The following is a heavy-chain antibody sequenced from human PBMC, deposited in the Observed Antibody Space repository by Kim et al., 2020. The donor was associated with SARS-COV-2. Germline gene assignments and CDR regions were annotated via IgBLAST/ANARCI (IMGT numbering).Heavy chain of an antibody. CDR2: ISYDGSNK. Sequence: GGSLRLSCAASGFTFSSYAMHWVRQAPGKGLEWVAVISYDGSNKYYADSVKGRFTISRDNSKNTLYLQMNSLRAEDTAVYYCARGQGYFQHWGQGTLVTVSS. CDR3: ARGQGYFQH. J-gene: IGHJ1*01. V-gene: IGHV3-30*04. CDR1: GFTFSSYA.